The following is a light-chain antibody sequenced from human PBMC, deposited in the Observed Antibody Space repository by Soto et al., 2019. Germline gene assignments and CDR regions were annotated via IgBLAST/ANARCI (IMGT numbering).Light chain of an antibody. Sequence: QSVLTQPPSVSGAPGQRVTISCTGSSSNTGAGYDVHWYQQFPGMAPKLLIFGNYERPSGVPDRFSGSKSGASASLAISGLQTEDEADHYCQSYDTSLNDWVFGGGTKLTVL. V-gene: IGLV1-40*01. CDR2: GNY. CDR3: QSYDTSLNDWV. J-gene: IGLJ3*02. CDR1: SSNTGAGYD.